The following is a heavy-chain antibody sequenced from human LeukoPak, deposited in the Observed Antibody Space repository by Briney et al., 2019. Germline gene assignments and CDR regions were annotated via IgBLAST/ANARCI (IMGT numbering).Heavy chain of an antibody. CDR3: ARDQGLTAPPPYGLDV. J-gene: IGHJ6*02. D-gene: IGHD5-18*01. Sequence: GASVKVSCKASGYTFTGYYMHWVRQAPGQGLEWMGRIIPALNITSYAQKFQGRVTITADTSTSTAYMELSSLRSEETAVYYCARDQGLTAPPPYGLDVWGQGTTVTVSS. V-gene: IGHV1-69*04. CDR1: GYTFTGYY. CDR2: IIPALNIT.